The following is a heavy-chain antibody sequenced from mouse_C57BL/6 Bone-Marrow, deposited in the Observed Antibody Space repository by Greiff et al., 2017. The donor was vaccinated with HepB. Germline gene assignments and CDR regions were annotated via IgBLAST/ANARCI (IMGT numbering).Heavy chain of an antibody. D-gene: IGHD2-4*01. CDR1: GYAFSSSW. V-gene: IGHV1-82*01. J-gene: IGHJ2*01. Sequence: QVQLQQSGPELVKPGASVKISCKASGYAFSSSWMNWVKQRPGKRLEWIGRIYPGDGDTNYNGKFKGKATLTADKSSSTAYMQLSSLTSEDSAVYFCARNPYYDYFDYWGQGTTLTVSS. CDR2: IYPGDGDT. CDR3: ARNPYYDYFDY.